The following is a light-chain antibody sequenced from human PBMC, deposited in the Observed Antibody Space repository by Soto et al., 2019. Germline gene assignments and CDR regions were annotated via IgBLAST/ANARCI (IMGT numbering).Light chain of an antibody. CDR1: QSVRSH. V-gene: IGKV3-15*01. Sequence: EVVMTQSPATLSVSPGERATLSCRASQSVRSHLAWYQQKPGQAPSLLIFCASTRATGVPARFSGSESGTEFTLTISSLQSEDVAVYFCQQYNDWPRTFGGGTKVEIK. CDR2: CAS. J-gene: IGKJ4*01. CDR3: QQYNDWPRT.